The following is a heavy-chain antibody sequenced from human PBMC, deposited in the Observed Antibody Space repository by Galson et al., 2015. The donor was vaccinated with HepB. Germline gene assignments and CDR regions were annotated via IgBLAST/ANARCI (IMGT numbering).Heavy chain of an antibody. CDR2: IWYDGSNK. J-gene: IGHJ5*02. CDR1: GFTFSSYG. D-gene: IGHD6-13*01. CDR3: ARERRPYSSSLGWFDP. Sequence: SLRLSCAASGFTFSSYGMHWVRQAPGKGLEWVAAIWYDGSNKYYADSVKGRFTISRDNSKNTLYLQMNSLRAEDTAVYYCARERRPYSSSLGWFDPWGQGTLVTVSS. V-gene: IGHV3-33*08.